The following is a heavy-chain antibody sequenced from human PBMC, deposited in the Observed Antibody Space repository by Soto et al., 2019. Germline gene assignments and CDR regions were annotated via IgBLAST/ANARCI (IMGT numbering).Heavy chain of an antibody. V-gene: IGHV1-58*02. CDR3: AAEPLGFRSYYGMDV. D-gene: IGHD3-10*01. CDR1: GFSFTSSA. Sequence: QMQLVQSGPEVKKPGTSVKVSCKASGFSFTSSAMQWVRQARGQRLEWIGWIVVGSGNTNYAQKFQERVTITRDMSTSTAYMELSSLRSEDTAVYYCAAEPLGFRSYYGMDVWGQGTTVTVSS. CDR2: IVVGSGNT. J-gene: IGHJ6*02.